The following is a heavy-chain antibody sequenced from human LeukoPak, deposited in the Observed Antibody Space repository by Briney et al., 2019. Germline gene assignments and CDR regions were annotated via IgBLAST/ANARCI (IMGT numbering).Heavy chain of an antibody. D-gene: IGHD3-22*01. V-gene: IGHV3-48*04. CDR1: GFTFSSYS. CDR2: ISSSSSTI. CDR3: ARVPVLQWLPPLSFDI. J-gene: IGHJ3*02. Sequence: GGSLRLSCAASGFTFSSYSMNWVRQAPGKGLEWVSYISSSSSTIYYADSVKGRFTISRDNAKNSLYLQMNSLRAEDTAVYYCARVPVLQWLPPLSFDIWGQGTMVTVSS.